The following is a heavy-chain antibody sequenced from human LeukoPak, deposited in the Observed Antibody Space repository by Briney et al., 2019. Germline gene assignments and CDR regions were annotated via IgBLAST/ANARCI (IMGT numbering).Heavy chain of an antibody. CDR2: INPDSGAT. Sequence: EASVKVSCKASGYTFTNNYIHWVRQAPGQGLEWMGWINPDSGATNYKQEFQGRVTMTRDTSLSTVYMELSRLRSDDTAIYYCARMIERRFGRRYYYYMDVWGKGTAV. CDR1: GYTFTNNY. J-gene: IGHJ6*03. D-gene: IGHD2-21*01. CDR3: ARMIERRFGRRYYYYMDV. V-gene: IGHV1-2*02.